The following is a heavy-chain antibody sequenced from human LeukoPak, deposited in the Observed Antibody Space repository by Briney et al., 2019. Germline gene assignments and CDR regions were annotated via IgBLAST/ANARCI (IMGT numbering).Heavy chain of an antibody. Sequence: GSSVKVSCKASGGTFSSYAICWVRQAPGQGLEWMGGIIPIFGTANYAQKFQGRVTITADESTSTAYMELSSLRSEDTAVYYCARVKETHDYGDYDPYFDYWGQGTLVTVSS. D-gene: IGHD4-17*01. CDR1: GGTFSSYA. V-gene: IGHV1-69*01. CDR2: IIPIFGTA. CDR3: ARVKETHDYGDYDPYFDY. J-gene: IGHJ4*02.